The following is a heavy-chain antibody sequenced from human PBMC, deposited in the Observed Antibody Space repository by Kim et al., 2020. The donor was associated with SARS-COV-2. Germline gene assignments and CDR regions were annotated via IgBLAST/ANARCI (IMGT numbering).Heavy chain of an antibody. CDR2: INHSGST. V-gene: IGHV4-34*01. CDR3: ARDLWFGESPGLFRRFDP. Sequence: SETLSLTCAVYGGSFSGYYWSWIRQPPGKGLEWIGEINHSGSTNYNPSLKSRVTISVDTSKNQFSPKLSSVTAADTAVYYCARDLWFGESPGLFRRFDPWGQGTLVTVSS. D-gene: IGHD3-10*01. J-gene: IGHJ5*02. CDR1: GGSFSGYY.